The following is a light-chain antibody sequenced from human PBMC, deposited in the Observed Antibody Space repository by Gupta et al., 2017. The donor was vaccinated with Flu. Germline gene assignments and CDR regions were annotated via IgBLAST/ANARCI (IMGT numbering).Light chain of an antibody. CDR3: QVWDSSSDHYV. CDR1: YIESKS. CDR2: DDS. Sequence: SYVLTQLPSVSVAPGQTASITCGGNYIESKSVHWYQQKPGQSPVLVVYDDSARPSGIPERFSASNSGNTATLTISRVEAGDEADYYCQVWDSSSDHYVFGTGTKVSVL. V-gene: IGLV3-21*02. J-gene: IGLJ1*01.